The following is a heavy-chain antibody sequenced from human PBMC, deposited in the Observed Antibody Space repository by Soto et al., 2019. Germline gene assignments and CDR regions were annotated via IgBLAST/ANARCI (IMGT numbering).Heavy chain of an antibody. CDR1: GGSISSGGYS. Sequence: SETLSLTCAVSGGSISSGGYSCSWIRQPPGKGLEWIGYIYHSGSTYYNPSLKSRVTISVDTSKNQFSLKLSSVTAADTAVYYCARVWGGAFDIWGQGTMVTVSS. J-gene: IGHJ3*02. CDR3: ARVWGGAFDI. D-gene: IGHD3-10*01. V-gene: IGHV4-30-2*01. CDR2: IYHSGST.